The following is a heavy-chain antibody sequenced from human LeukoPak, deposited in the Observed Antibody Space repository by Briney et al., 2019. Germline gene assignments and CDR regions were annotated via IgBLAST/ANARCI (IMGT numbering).Heavy chain of an antibody. CDR3: AAVPNADAWYWDDAFDI. V-gene: IGHV1-58*01. CDR2: IVVGSGNT. D-gene: IGHD2-8*02. Sequence: SVKVSCKASGFTFTTSAVQWVRQARGQRLEWIGRIVVGSGNTDHAQKFQGRLTITRDISTSTAYMELSSLTSDDTAVYYCAAVPNADAWYWDDAFDIWGQGTMVTVSS. J-gene: IGHJ3*02. CDR1: GFTFTTSA.